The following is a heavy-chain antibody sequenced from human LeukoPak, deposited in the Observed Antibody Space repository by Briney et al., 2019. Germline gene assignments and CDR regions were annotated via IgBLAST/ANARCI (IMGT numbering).Heavy chain of an antibody. Sequence: ASVKVSCKASGYTCSSYGISWVRQAPGQGLEWMGWISAYNGNTNYAQNLQGRVTMTTDTSTTTAYMELRSLRSDDTAVYYCAREGRPGYYYDSSGYPDYWGQGTLVTVSS. CDR3: AREGRPGYYYDSSGYPDY. J-gene: IGHJ4*02. CDR2: ISAYNGNT. D-gene: IGHD3-22*01. CDR1: GYTCSSYG. V-gene: IGHV1-18*01.